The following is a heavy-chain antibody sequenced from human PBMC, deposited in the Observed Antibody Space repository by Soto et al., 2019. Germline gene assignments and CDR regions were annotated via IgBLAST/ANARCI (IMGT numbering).Heavy chain of an antibody. Sequence: SQTVFGSCAISGERVSSDSASWNWIGQSQSRGLEWLGRTYYRSKWYNDYSVSVKCRITINLDISKNQSSLQLNSVTPEDTAVYYFFKRARDQSYHHSFPTPLFTDL. D-gene: IGHD5-18*01. V-gene: IGHV6-1*01. CDR1: GERVSSDSAS. CDR2: TYYRSKWYN. J-gene: IGHJ2*01. CDR3: FKRARDQSYHHSFPTPLFTDL.